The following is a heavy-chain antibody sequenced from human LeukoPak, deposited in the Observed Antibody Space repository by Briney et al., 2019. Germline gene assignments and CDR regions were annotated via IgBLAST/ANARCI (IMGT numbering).Heavy chain of an antibody. CDR3: ARVPRGGYSVTVDY. CDR1: GGSISSGSYY. J-gene: IGHJ4*02. CDR2: IYTSGST. D-gene: IGHD3-22*01. Sequence: SQTLSLTCTVSGGSISSGSYYWSWIRQPAGKGLEWIGRIYTSGSTNYNPSLKRRVTISVDKSKNQFSLKLSSVTAADTAVYYCARVPRGGYSVTVDYWGQGTLVTVSS. V-gene: IGHV4-61*02.